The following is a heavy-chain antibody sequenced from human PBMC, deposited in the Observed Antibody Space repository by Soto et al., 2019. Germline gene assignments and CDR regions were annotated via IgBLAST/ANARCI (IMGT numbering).Heavy chain of an antibody. CDR3: ARGAASGYSYFYYGMDV. CDR1: GCGVXNYV. D-gene: IGHD6-13*01. Sequence: SLKVSXKTSGCGVXNYVVSWFRQASRQSLEWVGRVDPDNVHTKYAQKLQGRVTMATDTATNTAYMELRSLTFDDTAVYYCARGAASGYSYFYYGMDVWGQGTTVTLSS. J-gene: IGHJ6*02. CDR2: VDPDNVHT. V-gene: IGHV1-18*01.